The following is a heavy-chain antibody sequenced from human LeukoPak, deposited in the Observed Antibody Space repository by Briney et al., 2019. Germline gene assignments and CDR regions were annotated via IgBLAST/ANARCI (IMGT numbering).Heavy chain of an antibody. J-gene: IGHJ4*02. V-gene: IGHV4-61*02. D-gene: IGHD3-10*01. CDR2: IYTSGTT. Sequence: PSQTLSLTCTVSGGSISSSNYYWSWIRQPAGKGLEWIGRIYTSGTTNYNPSLKSRVTISIDTSKNQFSLKLSSVTAADTAVYYCARGLWFGDENPPYFDYWGQGTLVTVPS. CDR1: GGSISSSNYY. CDR3: ARGLWFGDENPPYFDY.